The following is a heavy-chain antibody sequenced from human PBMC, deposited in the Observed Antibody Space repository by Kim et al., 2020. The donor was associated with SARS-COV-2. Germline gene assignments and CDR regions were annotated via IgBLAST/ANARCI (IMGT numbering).Heavy chain of an antibody. Sequence: GGSLRLSCAASGLTVSSNYMSWVRQAPGKGLEWVSVIYSGGSTYYADSVKGRFTISRDNSKNTLYLQMNSLRAEDTAVYYCAREQYYYDRFPYGMDVWGQGTTVTVSS. CDR3: AREQYYYDRFPYGMDV. CDR1: GLTVSSNY. CDR2: IYSGGST. V-gene: IGHV3-66*01. J-gene: IGHJ6*02. D-gene: IGHD3-22*01.